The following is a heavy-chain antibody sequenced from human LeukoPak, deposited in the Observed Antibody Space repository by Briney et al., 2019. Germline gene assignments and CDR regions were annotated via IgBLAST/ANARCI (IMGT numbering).Heavy chain of an antibody. V-gene: IGHV4-34*01. CDR3: ARRIAARPRGYWFDP. CDR1: GGSFSGYY. Sequence: KRSETGSLTCAVYGGSFSGYYWSWIRQPPGKGLEWIGEINHSGSTNYNPSLKSRVTISVDTSKNQFSLKVSSVTAADTAVYYCARRIAARPRGYWFDPWGQGPLVIVS. D-gene: IGHD6-6*01. CDR2: INHSGST. J-gene: IGHJ5*02.